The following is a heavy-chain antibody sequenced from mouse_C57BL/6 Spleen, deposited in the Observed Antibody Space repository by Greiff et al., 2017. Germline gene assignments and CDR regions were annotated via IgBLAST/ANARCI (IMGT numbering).Heavy chain of an antibody. V-gene: IGHV1-4*01. CDR1: GYTFTSYT. J-gene: IGHJ2*01. CDR3: ARDYYGYDGGFDY. D-gene: IGHD2-2*01. CDR2: INPSSGYT. Sequence: QVQLQQSGAELARPGASVKMSCKASGYTFTSYTMHWVKQRPGQGLEWIGYINPSSGYTKYNQKFKDKATLTADKSYRTAYMQLSSLASEDSAVCYCARDYYGYDGGFDYWGQGTTLTVSS.